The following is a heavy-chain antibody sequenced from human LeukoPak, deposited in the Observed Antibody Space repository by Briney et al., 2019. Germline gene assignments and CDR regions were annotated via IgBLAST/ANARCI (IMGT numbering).Heavy chain of an antibody. D-gene: IGHD6-19*01. J-gene: IGHJ4*02. V-gene: IGHV1-2*02. CDR2: INPNIGAT. CDR1: GYTFTGYY. CDR3: ARDRVGSGWPRPFYFEN. Sequence: GASVKVSCKPSGYTFTGYYLHWVRQAPGQALEWMGWINPNIGATMYAQKFQGRVTVTRDTSISTAYMELNSLRSDDTVVYYCARDRVGSGWPRPFYFENWGQGTLVTVSS.